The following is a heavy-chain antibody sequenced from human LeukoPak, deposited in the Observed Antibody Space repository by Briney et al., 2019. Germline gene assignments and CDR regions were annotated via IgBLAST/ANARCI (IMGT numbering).Heavy chain of an antibody. CDR1: GGSISSYY. CDR3: ARAYIAVAATDYYYYMDV. J-gene: IGHJ6*03. D-gene: IGHD6-19*01. CDR2: INHSGST. Sequence: SETLSLTCTVSGGSISSYYWSWIRQPAGKGLEWIGEINHSGSTNYNPSLKSRVTISVDTSKNQFSLKLSSVTAADTAVYYCARAYIAVAATDYYYYMDVWGKGTTVTVSS. V-gene: IGHV4-34*01.